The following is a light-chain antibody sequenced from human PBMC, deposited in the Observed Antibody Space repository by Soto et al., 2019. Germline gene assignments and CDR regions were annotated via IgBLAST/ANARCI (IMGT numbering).Light chain of an antibody. CDR1: QTVSSNY. CDR3: QQYGGSPVT. J-gene: IGKJ1*01. CDR2: DAS. V-gene: IGKV3-20*01. Sequence: EIVLTQSPGTLSLSPGERATLSCRASQTVSSNYLTWYQQKPGQAPRLLIYDASTRATGIPDRFSGSGSGTDFTLTISRLEPEDFAVYYCQQYGGSPVTFGQGTKVDIK.